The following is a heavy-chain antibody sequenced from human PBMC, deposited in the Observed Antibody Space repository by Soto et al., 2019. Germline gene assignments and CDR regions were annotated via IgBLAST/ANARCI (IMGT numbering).Heavy chain of an antibody. J-gene: IGHJ4*02. CDR1: GYTFTSYD. D-gene: IGHD4-17*01. CDR3: AREFSDYAGY. CDR2: MNPNNGDT. Sequence: GASVKVSCKASGYTFTSYDINWLRQAAGQGLEWMGWMNPNNGDTAYAQKFQGRVTMTRDTSISTAYMELTSLRSEDTAVYYCAREFSDYAGYWGQGTLVTVSS. V-gene: IGHV1-8*02.